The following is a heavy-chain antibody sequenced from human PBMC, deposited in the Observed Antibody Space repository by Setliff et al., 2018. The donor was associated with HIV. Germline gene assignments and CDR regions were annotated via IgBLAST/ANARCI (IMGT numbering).Heavy chain of an antibody. J-gene: IGHJ4*02. D-gene: IGHD2-21*02. CDR3: AHVEGGGNSAYFDF. CDR2: IYWDDDT. CDR1: GFSLSTSGVG. V-gene: IGHV2-5*02. Sequence: SGPTLVNPTQTLTLTCTFSGFSLSTSGVGVGWIRQPPGKALDWLAIIYWDDDTRYNASLKSRLTITKDTSKNQVVLTMTNMDPVDTATYYCAHVEGGGNSAYFDFWGQGTLVTVSS.